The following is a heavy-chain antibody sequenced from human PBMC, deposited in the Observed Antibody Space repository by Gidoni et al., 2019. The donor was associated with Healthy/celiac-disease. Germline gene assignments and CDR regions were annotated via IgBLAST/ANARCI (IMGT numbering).Heavy chain of an antibody. CDR1: GFPFSSYA. V-gene: IGHV3-23*01. D-gene: IGHD4-17*01. CDR3: AKDLGQATVARSFDY. CDR2: ISGSGGST. J-gene: IGHJ4*02. Sequence: EVQLLESGGGSVQPGGPPRLSCAASGFPFSSYAMSWVRQAPGKGLEWVSAISGSGGSTYYADSVKGRFTISRDNSKNTLYLQMNSLRAEDTAVYYCAKDLGQATVARSFDYWGQGTLVTVSS.